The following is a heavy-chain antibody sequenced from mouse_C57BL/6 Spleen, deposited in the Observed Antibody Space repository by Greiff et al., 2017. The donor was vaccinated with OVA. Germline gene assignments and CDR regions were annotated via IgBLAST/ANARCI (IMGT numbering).Heavy chain of an antibody. Sequence: EVKLMESGGGLVKPGGSLKLSCAASGFTFCDYGMHWVRQAPEKGLEWVAYISSGSSTIYYADTVKGRFTISRDNAKNTLFLQMTSLRSEDTAMYYCARRGSTMINSYYFDYWGQGTTLTVSS. CDR3: ARRGSTMINSYYFDY. V-gene: IGHV5-17*01. CDR1: GFTFCDYG. CDR2: ISSGSSTI. J-gene: IGHJ2*01. D-gene: IGHD2-4*01.